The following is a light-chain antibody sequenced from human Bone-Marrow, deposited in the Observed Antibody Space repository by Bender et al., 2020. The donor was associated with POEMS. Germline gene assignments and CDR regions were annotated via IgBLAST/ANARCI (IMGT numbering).Light chain of an antibody. V-gene: IGLV2-23*02. CDR3: CASAGSSTLV. Sequence: QSALTQPASVSGSPGQWITISCTGSSSDIGSHKLVSWYQQHPGKAPKLLLSEVGLRPSGVSNRFSDSKSGNTASLTISGLQAEDEADYYCCASAGSSTLVFGGGTKVTVL. CDR1: SSDIGSHKL. J-gene: IGLJ3*02. CDR2: EVG.